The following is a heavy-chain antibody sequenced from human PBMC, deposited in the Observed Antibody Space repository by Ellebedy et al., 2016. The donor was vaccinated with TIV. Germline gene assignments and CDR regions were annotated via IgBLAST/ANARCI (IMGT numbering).Heavy chain of an antibody. J-gene: IGHJ4*02. CDR3: VHLYGTNYFDY. Sequence: SGPTLVKPTQTLTLTCTFSGFSLSTSGVGVGWIRQPPGKALECLAPIYWNDDKRYSPSLKSRLTITKDTSKNQVVLTMTNMDPVDTATYYCVHLYGTNYFDYWGQGTLVTVSS. CDR1: GFSLSTSGVG. V-gene: IGHV2-5*01. CDR2: IYWNDDK. D-gene: IGHD2/OR15-2a*01.